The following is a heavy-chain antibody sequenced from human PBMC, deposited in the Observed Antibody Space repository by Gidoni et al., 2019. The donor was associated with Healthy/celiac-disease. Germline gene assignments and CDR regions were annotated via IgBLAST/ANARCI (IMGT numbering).Heavy chain of an antibody. CDR3: ARDRGVAKGIDY. V-gene: IGHV3-7*01. J-gene: IGHJ4*02. D-gene: IGHD3-10*01. Sequence: SLRLSCAASGFTFSSYWMGWVRQAPGKGLEWVANIKQDGSEKYYVDSVKGRYTISRDNAKNPLYLQMNSRSAEDTAVYYCARDRGVAKGIDYWGQGTLVTVSS. CDR1: GFTFSSYW. CDR2: IKQDGSEK.